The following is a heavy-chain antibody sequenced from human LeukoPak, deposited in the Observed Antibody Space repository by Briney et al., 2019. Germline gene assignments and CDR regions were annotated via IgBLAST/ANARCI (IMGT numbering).Heavy chain of an antibody. CDR2: IRYDGSNK. CDR3: ARDAAAAGSEAFDY. CDR1: GFTFSSYG. D-gene: IGHD6-13*01. V-gene: IGHV3-30*02. Sequence: GGSLRLSCAASGFTFSSYGMHWVRQAPGKGLEWVAFIRYDGSNKYYADSVRGRFTISRDNSKNTLYLQMNSLRAEDTAVYYCARDAAAAGSEAFDYWGQGTLVTVSS. J-gene: IGHJ4*02.